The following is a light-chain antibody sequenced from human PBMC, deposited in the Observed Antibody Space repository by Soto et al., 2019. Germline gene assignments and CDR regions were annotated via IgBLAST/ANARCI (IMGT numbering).Light chain of an antibody. CDR1: TGAVTNGHY. J-gene: IGLJ1*01. Sequence: QAVVTQEPSLTVSPGGTVTLTCGSSTGAVTNGHYPYWFQQKPGQAPRTLIYDTTNRHSWTPARFSGSLLGGKAALTLSGAQPEDEAEYYCLLYCNGHYVFGTGTKVTVL. CDR3: LLYCNGHYV. V-gene: IGLV7-46*01. CDR2: DTT.